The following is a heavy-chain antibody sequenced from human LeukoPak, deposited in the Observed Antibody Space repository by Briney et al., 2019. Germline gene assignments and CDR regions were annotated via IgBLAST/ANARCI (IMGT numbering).Heavy chain of an antibody. CDR3: AREDGYCSGGNCYSYFDS. D-gene: IGHD2-15*01. Sequence: GGSLRLSCAASGFNFASNWMHWVRQTPGKGLTWVSRINSGGSGTSYADSVEGRFTISRDNAKNTLYLQMNSLRVEDTAVYFCAREDGYCSGGNCYSYFDSWGQGTLVTVSS. V-gene: IGHV3-74*01. CDR2: INSGGSGT. CDR1: GFNFASNW. J-gene: IGHJ4*02.